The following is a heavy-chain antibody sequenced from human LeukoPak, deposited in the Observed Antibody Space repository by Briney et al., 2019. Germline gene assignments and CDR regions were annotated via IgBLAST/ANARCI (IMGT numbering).Heavy chain of an antibody. CDR2: IYYTGGT. V-gene: IGHV4-59*01. Sequence: PSETLSLTCTVSGGSISPYYWSWIRQPPGKGLEYIGYIYYTGGTNYDPSLKSRVTISLDTSKNQFSLKLSSVTAADTAVYYCARENYYDSSGYYSLDAFDIWGQGTMVTVSS. D-gene: IGHD3-22*01. J-gene: IGHJ3*02. CDR3: ARENYYDSSGYYSLDAFDI. CDR1: GGSISPYY.